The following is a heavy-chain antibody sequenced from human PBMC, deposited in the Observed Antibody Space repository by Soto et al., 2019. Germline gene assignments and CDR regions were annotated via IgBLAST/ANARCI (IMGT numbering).Heavy chain of an antibody. D-gene: IGHD1-7*01. J-gene: IGHJ4*02. CDR2: ISSSGSTI. CDR1: GFTFSSYE. CDR3: ARDQQSTGTTN. Sequence: GGSLRLSCAASGFTFSSYEMNWVRQAPGKGLEWVSYISSSGSTIYYADSVKGRFTIYRDNAKNSLYLQMNSLRAEDTAVYYCARDQQSTGTTNWGQGTLVTVSS. V-gene: IGHV3-48*03.